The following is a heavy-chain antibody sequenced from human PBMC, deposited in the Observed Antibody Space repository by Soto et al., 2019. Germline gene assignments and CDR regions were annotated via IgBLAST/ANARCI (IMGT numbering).Heavy chain of an antibody. CDR3: ARVTRITIFGVVILDPYYYYGMDV. J-gene: IGHJ6*02. CDR1: GGSISSYY. CDR2: IYYSGST. D-gene: IGHD3-3*01. Sequence: SETLSLTCTVSGGSISSYYWSWIRQPPGKGLEWIGYIYYSGSTNYNPSLKSRVTISVDTSKNQFSLKLSSVTAADTAVYYCARVTRITIFGVVILDPYYYYGMDVWGQGTTVTVSS. V-gene: IGHV4-59*01.